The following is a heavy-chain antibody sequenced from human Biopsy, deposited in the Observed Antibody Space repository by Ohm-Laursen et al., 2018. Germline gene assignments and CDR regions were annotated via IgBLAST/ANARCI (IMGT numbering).Heavy chain of an antibody. J-gene: IGHJ4*02. Sequence: ESSVKVSCKASGGTFINYAISWARQAPGQGLEWMGGIIPMFGTANYAQMFQGRVTISADESTSTSYTELSSLTTEDTAIYYCARGPHSGSHSCFDYWGRGTLVTVSS. V-gene: IGHV1-69*01. CDR1: GGTFINYA. CDR3: ARGPHSGSHSCFDY. D-gene: IGHD1-26*01. CDR2: IIPMFGTA.